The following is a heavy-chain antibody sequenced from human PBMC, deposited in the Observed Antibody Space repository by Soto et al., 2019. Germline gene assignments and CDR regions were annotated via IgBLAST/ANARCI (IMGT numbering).Heavy chain of an antibody. J-gene: IGHJ4*02. V-gene: IGHV4-31*03. CDR3: ARGKTVAAAGPFDY. CDR1: GGSISSGGYY. CDR2: IYYSGST. Sequence: PSETLSLTCTVSGGSISSGGYYWSWIRQHPGKGLEWIGYIYYSGSTYYNPSLKSRVTISVDTSKNQFSLKLSSVTAADTAVYYRARGKTVAAAGPFDYWGQGTLVTVSS. D-gene: IGHD6-13*01.